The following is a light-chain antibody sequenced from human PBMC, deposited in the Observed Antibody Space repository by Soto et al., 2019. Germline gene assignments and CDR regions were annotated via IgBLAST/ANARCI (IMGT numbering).Light chain of an antibody. CDR3: HLCCISHH. Sequence: EIVLTQSPGTLSLSPGERATLSCRTSQGIGSNFLAWYQHKPGQAPRLLIYASSNRANGIPDRFSGSGSGTDFTLTSNRLEHEDFSVYYCHLCCISHHFGQGTRLEIK. CDR1: QGIGSNF. CDR2: ASS. J-gene: IGKJ5*01. V-gene: IGKV3-20*01.